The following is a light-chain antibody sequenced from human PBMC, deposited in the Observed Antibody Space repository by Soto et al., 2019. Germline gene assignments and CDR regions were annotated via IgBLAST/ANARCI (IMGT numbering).Light chain of an antibody. V-gene: IGKV1-17*01. Sequence: DIQMTQSPSSLSASVGDRVTITCRASQGISSHLGWYQQRPWKAPQRLIYAASTLQTGVPSRFSGSGSGTEFTLTISSLQPEDSATYYCLQNHNFPRTFGQGTKVEIK. J-gene: IGKJ1*01. CDR3: LQNHNFPRT. CDR1: QGISSH. CDR2: AAS.